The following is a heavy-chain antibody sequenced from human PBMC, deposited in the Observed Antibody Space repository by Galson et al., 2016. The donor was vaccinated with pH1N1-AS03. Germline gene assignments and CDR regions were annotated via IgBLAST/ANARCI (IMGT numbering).Heavy chain of an antibody. D-gene: IGHD3/OR15-3a*01. J-gene: IGHJ6*03. CDR1: GFTFSSYA. CDR2: ISYDGSDK. Sequence: SLRLACAASGFTFSSYAMHWVRQAPGKGLEWVAVISYDGSDKYYVDSVKGRFTISRDNSKNTLYLQMNSLRAEDPAVYYCASDHACWTGYSGGYYYYIDVWGKGTTVTVSS. V-gene: IGHV3-30*01. CDR3: ASDHACWTGYSGGYYYYIDV.